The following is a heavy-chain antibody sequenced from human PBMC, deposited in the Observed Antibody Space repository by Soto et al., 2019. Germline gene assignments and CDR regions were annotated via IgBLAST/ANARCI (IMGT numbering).Heavy chain of an antibody. CDR2: IYATGTT. D-gene: IGHD1-1*01. V-gene: IGHV4-4*07. CDR3: VRDGTKTLRDWFDP. CDR1: GASISGFY. Sequence: QVQLQESGPGLVKPSETLSLTCTVSGASISGFYWSWIRKSAGKGLEWIGRIYATGTTDYNPSLKSRFMMAVDTSKKQFSLKLRSVPAADTAVYYCVRDGTKTLRDWFDPWGQGISVTVSS. J-gene: IGHJ5*02.